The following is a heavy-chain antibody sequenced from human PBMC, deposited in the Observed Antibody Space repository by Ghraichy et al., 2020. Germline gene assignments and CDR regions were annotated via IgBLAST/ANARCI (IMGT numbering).Heavy chain of an antibody. D-gene: IGHD3-22*01. CDR3: ARDQACYDSSGYYCYFDY. CDR1: GFTVSSNY. J-gene: IGHJ4*02. V-gene: IGHV3-53*01. Sequence: GGSLRLSCAASGFTVSSNYMSWVRQAPGKGLEWVSVIYSGGSTYYADSVKGRFTISRDNSKNTLYLQMNSLRAEDTAVYYCARDQACYDSSGYYCYFDYWGQGTLVTVSS. CDR2: IYSGGST.